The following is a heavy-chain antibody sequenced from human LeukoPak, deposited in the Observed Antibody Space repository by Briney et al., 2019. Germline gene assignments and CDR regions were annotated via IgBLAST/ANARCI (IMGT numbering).Heavy chain of an antibody. D-gene: IGHD1-26*01. CDR2: ISSSGSTI. CDR1: GFTFDDYG. Sequence: GGSLRLSCAASGFTFDDYGMNWVRQAPGKGLEWVSYISSSGSTIYYADSVKGRFTISRDNAKNSLYLQMNSLRAEDTAVYYCARRLGSYYYYMDVWGKGTTVTISS. J-gene: IGHJ6*03. V-gene: IGHV3-48*03. CDR3: ARRLGSYYYYMDV.